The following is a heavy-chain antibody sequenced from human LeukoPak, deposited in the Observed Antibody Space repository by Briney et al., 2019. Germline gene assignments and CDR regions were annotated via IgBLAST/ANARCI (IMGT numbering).Heavy chain of an antibody. V-gene: IGHV3-20*04. Sequence: PGGSLRLSCAASGFTFDDYGMSWLRQAPGKGLEWVSGINWNGGSTGYADSVKGRFTISRDNAKNSLYLQMNSLRAEDTALYYCARGGYSCYDYNTKGYYYYYYMDVWGKGTTVTVSS. J-gene: IGHJ6*03. CDR3: ARGGYSCYDYNTKGYYYYYYMDV. CDR2: INWNGGST. CDR1: GFTFDDYG. D-gene: IGHD5-12*01.